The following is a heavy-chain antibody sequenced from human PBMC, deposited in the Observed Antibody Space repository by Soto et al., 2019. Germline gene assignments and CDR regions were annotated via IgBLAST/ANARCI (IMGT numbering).Heavy chain of an antibody. V-gene: IGHV3-21*01. CDR2: ISSSSSYI. Sequence: EVQLVESGGGLVKPGGSLRLSCAASGFTFSSYSMNWVRQAPGKGLEWVSSISSSSSYIYYADSVKGRFTISRDNAKKPLYQQINSLRAEDTAVYYWAREASLVIAIPDNLFHPWGQGTLVTVSS. J-gene: IGHJ5*02. CDR3: AREASLVIAIPDNLFHP. D-gene: IGHD2-21*01. CDR1: GFTFSSYS.